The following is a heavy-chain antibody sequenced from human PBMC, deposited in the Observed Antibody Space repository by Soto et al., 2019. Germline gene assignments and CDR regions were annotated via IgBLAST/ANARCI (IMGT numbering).Heavy chain of an antibody. CDR3: VKETLWLAFDL. Sequence: EVQLLESGGGLVQPGGSLRLSCATSGFTFSSFDMTWVRQAPGRGLEWVATITNTGSGNPSYADSVKGRFTISRDNSKNMVSLQMNSLRAEDTALYYCVKETLWLAFDLWDQGSMVTVAS. CDR1: GFTFSSFD. D-gene: IGHD3-9*01. CDR2: ITNTGSGNP. J-gene: IGHJ3*01. V-gene: IGHV3-23*01.